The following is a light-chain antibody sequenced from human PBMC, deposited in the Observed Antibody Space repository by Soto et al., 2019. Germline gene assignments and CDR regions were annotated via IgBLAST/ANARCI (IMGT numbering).Light chain of an antibody. CDR1: QSISSW. V-gene: IGKV1-5*03. CDR3: HQYNSYPWT. J-gene: IGKJ1*01. CDR2: KSS. Sequence: DIQMTQSPSTLSASVGDRVTITCRASQSISSWLAWYQQNPGKAPKLLIYKSSILETGIPSRFRGSGSGTEFTLTISSLQPDDFATYYCHQYNSYPWTFGQGTKVEIK.